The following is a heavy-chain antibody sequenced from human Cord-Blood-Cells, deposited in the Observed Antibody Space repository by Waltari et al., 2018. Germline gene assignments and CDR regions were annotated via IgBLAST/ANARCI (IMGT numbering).Heavy chain of an antibody. V-gene: IGHV1-2*02. CDR2: INPNSVGT. CDR1: AHTFTRYY. Sequence: QGPLLQFGADVKKPGAAVQDSCRAFAHTFTRYYMHWVRQAPGQGLEWMGWINPNSVGTNYAQKFQGRVTMTRDTSISTAYMELSRLRSDDTAVYYCAREKGDAFDIWGQGTMVTVSS. CDR3: AREKGDAFDI. J-gene: IGHJ3*02.